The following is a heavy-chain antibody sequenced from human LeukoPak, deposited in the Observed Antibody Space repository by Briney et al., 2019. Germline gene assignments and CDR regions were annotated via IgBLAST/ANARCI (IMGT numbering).Heavy chain of an antibody. J-gene: IGHJ4*02. D-gene: IGHD5-18*01. CDR2: IWYDGNNK. Sequence: PGRSLRLSRAASGFTFSGYGMQWVRQAPDKGLEWVAVIWYDGNNKYYADSVKGRFTISRDNSKNTLYLQMNSLRAEDTAVYYCAKDWGYTTMVSYYFDYWGQGALVTVSS. CDR3: AKDWGYTTMVSYYFDY. CDR1: GFTFSGYG. V-gene: IGHV3-33*06.